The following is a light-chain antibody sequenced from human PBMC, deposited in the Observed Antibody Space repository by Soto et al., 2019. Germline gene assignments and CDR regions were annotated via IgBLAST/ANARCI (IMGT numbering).Light chain of an antibody. J-gene: IGLJ1*01. CDR1: SSDVGGYNY. CDR2: EVS. CDR3: SSYTSSSTLLYV. Sequence: QSALTQPASVSGSRGQSITISCTGTSSDVGGYNYVSWYQQHPGKAPQLIIYEVSNRPSGVSNRFSGSKSGNTASLTISGLQAEDEADYYCSSYTSSSTLLYVFGTGTKLTVL. V-gene: IGLV2-14*01.